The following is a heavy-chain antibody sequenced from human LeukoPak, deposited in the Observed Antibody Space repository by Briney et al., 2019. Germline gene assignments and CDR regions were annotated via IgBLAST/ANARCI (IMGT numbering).Heavy chain of an antibody. CDR1: GFTFNSYA. D-gene: IGHD5-18*01. Sequence: AQSMSLACAASGFTFNSYAMYWVRQAPGKVLEWVSAISGGGGSTYYADAVKGRFTISRDNAKNSLYLQVNSLRAEDTAVYYCARECMDTAMVDAFDIWGQGTMVTVSS. V-gene: IGHV3-23*01. J-gene: IGHJ3*02. CDR2: ISGGGGST. CDR3: ARECMDTAMVDAFDI.